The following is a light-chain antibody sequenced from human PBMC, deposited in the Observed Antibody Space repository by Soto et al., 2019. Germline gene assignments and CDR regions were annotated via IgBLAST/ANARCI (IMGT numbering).Light chain of an antibody. CDR2: LGS. V-gene: IGKV2-28*01. CDR1: QSLLHSNGFNY. Sequence: DFVMTQSPLSLPVTPGEPASISCRSSQSLLHSNGFNYLDWYLQKPGQSPQLLISLGSNRASGVPDRFSGSGSGTDFTLKISRVEAEDVGVYCCMQALQTPWTFGQWTKVEIK. J-gene: IGKJ1*01. CDR3: MQALQTPWT.